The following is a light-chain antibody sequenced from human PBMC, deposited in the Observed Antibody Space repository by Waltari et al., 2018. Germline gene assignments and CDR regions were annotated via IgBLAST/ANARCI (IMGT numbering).Light chain of an antibody. CDR2: TND. Sequence: QSVLTQPPSVSGTPGQRVTISCSGSSSHIRPNPVNCYHQLPGMAPKLLIYTNDFRPSGVPDRFSGSKSGTSASLAISGLQSEDEADYYCAAWDDSLNAWVFGGGTKLTVL. J-gene: IGLJ3*02. V-gene: IGLV1-44*01. CDR1: SSHIRPNP. CDR3: AAWDDSLNAWV.